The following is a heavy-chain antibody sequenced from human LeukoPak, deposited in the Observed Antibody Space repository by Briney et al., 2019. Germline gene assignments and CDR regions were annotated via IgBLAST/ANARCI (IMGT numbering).Heavy chain of an antibody. CDR1: GFTFSSYA. J-gene: IGHJ4*02. CDR2: ISYDGSNK. CDR3: ARDMGIQLWVD. Sequence: PGGSLRLSCAASGFTFSSYAMHWVRQAPGKGLEWVAVISYDGSNKYYADSVKGRFTISRDNSKNTLYLQMNSLRAEDTAVYYCARDMGIQLWVDWGQGTLVTVSS. V-gene: IGHV3-30-3*01. D-gene: IGHD5-18*01.